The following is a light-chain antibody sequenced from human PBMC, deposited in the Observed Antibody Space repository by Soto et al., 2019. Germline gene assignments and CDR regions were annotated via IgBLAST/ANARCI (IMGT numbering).Light chain of an antibody. CDR2: GVS. Sequence: EIVMTQSPATLSVSPGERATLSCMASQSVSSSYLAWYQQKPGQAPRLLIYGVSSRATGLPDRFSGSGSGTDFTLTISRLEPEDFAVYYCHQYGISPRTFGQGTKVDTK. J-gene: IGKJ1*01. CDR3: HQYGISPRT. CDR1: QSVSSSY. V-gene: IGKV3-20*01.